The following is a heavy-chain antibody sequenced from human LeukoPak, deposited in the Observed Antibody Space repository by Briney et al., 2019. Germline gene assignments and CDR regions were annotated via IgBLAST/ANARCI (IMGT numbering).Heavy chain of an antibody. J-gene: IGHJ6*02. CDR2: ISYDGSNK. CDR3: AKDLGYCTNGVCQYYYYGMDV. D-gene: IGHD2-8*01. V-gene: IGHV3-30*18. CDR1: GFTFSSYG. Sequence: GGSLRLSCAASGFTFSSYGMHWVRQAPGKGLEWVAVISYDGSNKYYADSVKGRFTISRDNSKNTLYLQVNSLRAEDTAVYYCAKDLGYCTNGVCQYYYYGMDVWGQGTTVTVSS.